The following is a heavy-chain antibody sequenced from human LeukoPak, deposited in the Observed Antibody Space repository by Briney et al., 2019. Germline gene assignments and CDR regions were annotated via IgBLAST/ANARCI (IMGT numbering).Heavy chain of an antibody. V-gene: IGHV3-30*18. Sequence: PGGSLRLSCAASGFTFSSYGMHWVRQAPGKGLEWVAVISYDGSNKYYADSVKGRFTISRDNSKNTLYLQMNSLRAEDTAVYYCAKGGEDFWSDYYKGEGVDYWGQGTLVTVSS. CDR2: ISYDGSNK. J-gene: IGHJ4*02. CDR1: GFTFSSYG. D-gene: IGHD3-3*01. CDR3: AKGGEDFWSDYYKGEGVDY.